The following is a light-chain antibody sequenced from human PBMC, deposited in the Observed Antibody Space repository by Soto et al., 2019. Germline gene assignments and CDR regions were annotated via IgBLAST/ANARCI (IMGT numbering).Light chain of an antibody. CDR1: QSVRSN. V-gene: IGKV3-15*01. CDR2: GAF. J-gene: IGKJ5*01. Sequence: EIVMTQSPVTLSVSPGERATLSCRASQSVRSNLAWYQQKPGQAPSLLIYGAFTRATGIPTRFSGTGSGTEFTLTISRLEPEDFAVYYCQQYAFSPRAFGQGTLLEIK. CDR3: QQYAFSPRA.